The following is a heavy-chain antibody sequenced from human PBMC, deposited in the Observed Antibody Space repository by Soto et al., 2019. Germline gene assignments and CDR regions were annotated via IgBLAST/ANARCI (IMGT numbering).Heavy chain of an antibody. Sequence: EVQLVDSGGDLIQPGGSLRLSCGASGFTVSGNSLSWVRQAPGKGLEWVSYIYIDGSTYYADSVRGRFTISRDISKNTLYLQMNSLRAEDTAVYYCARAGGLLLDYWGQGTLVTVSS. CDR2: IYIDGST. V-gene: IGHV3-66*03. CDR1: GFTVSGNS. D-gene: IGHD2-15*01. J-gene: IGHJ4*02. CDR3: ARAGGLLLDY.